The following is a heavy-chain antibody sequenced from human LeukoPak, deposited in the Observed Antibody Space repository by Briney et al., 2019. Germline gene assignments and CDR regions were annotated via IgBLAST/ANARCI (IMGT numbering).Heavy chain of an antibody. J-gene: IGHJ4*02. CDR3: ARSHSGSYSGSGY. CDR2: IYYSGST. Sequence: KASETLSLTCTVSGGSISSYYWSWIRQPPGKGLEWIGYIYYSGSTNYNPSLKSRVTISVDTSKNQFSLKLSSVTAADTAVYYCARSHSGSYSGSGYWGQGTLVTVSS. D-gene: IGHD1-26*01. CDR1: GGSISSYY. V-gene: IGHV4-59*01.